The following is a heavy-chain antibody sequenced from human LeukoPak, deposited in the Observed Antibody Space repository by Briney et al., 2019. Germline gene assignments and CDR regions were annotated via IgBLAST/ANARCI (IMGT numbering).Heavy chain of an antibody. CDR2: ISYDGSNK. D-gene: IGHD3-10*01. J-gene: IGHJ6*04. Sequence: GGSLRLSCVASGFTFSSYAMHWVRQAPGKGLEWVAVISYDGSNKYYADSVKGRFTISRDNSKNTLYLQMNSLRAEDTAVYYCARSDYYGSGSYYTYYYYGMDVWGKGTTVTVSS. V-gene: IGHV3-30*04. CDR1: GFTFSSYA. CDR3: ARSDYYGSGSYYTYYYYGMDV.